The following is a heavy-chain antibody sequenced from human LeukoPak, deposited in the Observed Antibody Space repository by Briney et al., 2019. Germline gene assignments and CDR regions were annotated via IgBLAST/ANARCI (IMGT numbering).Heavy chain of an antibody. V-gene: IGHV1-46*01. Sequence: GSVSVSCKASGYTFTRYNMHWVRQAPGQGVEWMGVINPRSSSTTYAQTFQGRVTMKRDSARSKVYMEVRSMRYEDAAVYYCATPRVEHVYDSSSSFYSWGQGTLVIVSS. CDR1: GYTFTRYN. D-gene: IGHD3-22*01. CDR3: ATPRVEHVYDSSSSFYS. CDR2: INPRSSST. J-gene: IGHJ4*02.